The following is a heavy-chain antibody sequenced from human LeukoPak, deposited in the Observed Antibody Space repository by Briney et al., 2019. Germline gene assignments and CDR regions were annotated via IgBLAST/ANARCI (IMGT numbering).Heavy chain of an antibody. CDR2: ISSYNGNT. CDR3: ARDMGQDYYGSGSYYAYAD. D-gene: IGHD3-10*01. V-gene: IGHV1-18*04. J-gene: IGHJ4*02. Sequence: GASVKVSRKGSGYTFTSDGIRWVRQAPGQGVGWMGWISSYNGNTNYAQKLQGRVTMTTDTSTSTAYMELRSLRSDDTAVYYCARDMGQDYYGSGSYYAYADWGQGTLLTVSS. CDR1: GYTFTSDG.